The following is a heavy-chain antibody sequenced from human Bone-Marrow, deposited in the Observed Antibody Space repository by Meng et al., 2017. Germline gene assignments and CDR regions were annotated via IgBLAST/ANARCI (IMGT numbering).Heavy chain of an antibody. Sequence: QVQLQESGPGLVKPSQTLSLTCTFSGGSISSVDYFWSWIRQPPGKGLEWIGYIYHIGSTDYYPSLESRVTISVDTSKYQFSLKLISVTAADTAVYYCARVKRWLQRGFELDPWGQGTLVTVSS. J-gene: IGHJ5*02. V-gene: IGHV4-30-4*08. CDR2: IYHIGST. CDR3: ARVKRWLQRGFELDP. CDR1: GGSISSVDYF. D-gene: IGHD5-24*01.